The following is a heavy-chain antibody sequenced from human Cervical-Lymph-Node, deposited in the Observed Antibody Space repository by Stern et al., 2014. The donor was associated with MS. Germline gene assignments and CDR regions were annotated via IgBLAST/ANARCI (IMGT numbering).Heavy chain of an antibody. V-gene: IGHV3-11*01. CDR3: STFVVY. J-gene: IGHJ4*02. CDR2: IISSGTTM. CDR1: GSNFTDYY. Sequence: VQLVESGGGLVKPGGSLRLTCTASGSNFTDYYLNWIRQAPGKGLEWVSYIISSGTTMFYADSVKGRFTISRDNAKNSVSLEMNSLRAEDTAVYYCSTFVVYWGQGTLVTVSS.